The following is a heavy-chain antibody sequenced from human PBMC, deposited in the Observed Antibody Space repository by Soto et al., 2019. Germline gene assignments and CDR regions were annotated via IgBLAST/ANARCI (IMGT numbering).Heavy chain of an antibody. J-gene: IGHJ3*02. CDR1: GGSFSGYY. Sequence: SETLSLTCAVYGGSFSGYYWSWIRQPPGKGLEWIGEINHSGSTNYNPSLKSRVTISVDTSKNQFSLKLSSVTAADTAVYYCARDRYSSSPDAFDIWGQGTMVTVSS. D-gene: IGHD6-13*01. CDR2: INHSGST. V-gene: IGHV4-34*01. CDR3: ARDRYSSSPDAFDI.